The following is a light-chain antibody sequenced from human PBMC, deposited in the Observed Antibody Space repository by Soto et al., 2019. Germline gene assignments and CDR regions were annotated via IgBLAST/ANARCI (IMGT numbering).Light chain of an antibody. CDR2: SNS. Sequence: QSALTQPPSASGTPGQRVTISCSGSSSNIGSNTVNWYQQLPGAAPKLLIYSNSQRPSGVPDRFSGSKSGTSASLAISGLQSEDEADYYCAAWDDSLNGYVFGTGTKVTV. V-gene: IGLV1-44*01. J-gene: IGLJ1*01. CDR3: AAWDDSLNGYV. CDR1: SSNIGSNT.